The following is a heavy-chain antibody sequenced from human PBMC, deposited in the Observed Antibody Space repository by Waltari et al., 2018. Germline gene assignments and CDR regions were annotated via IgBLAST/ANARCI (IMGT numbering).Heavy chain of an antibody. CDR3: ARIEYSSSTPNACDV. Sequence: EVQLVESGGGLVQPGGSLRLACAASGFTSSSYSMNWVRQAPGKGLAWVSYISSSSSTIYYADSVKARFTTARDNAKNALYLQVHSLRAEDTAVYYCARIEYSSSTPNACDVWGQATMVTVSS. J-gene: IGHJ3*01. D-gene: IGHD6-6*01. CDR1: GFTSSSYS. V-gene: IGHV3-48*04. CDR2: ISSSSSTI.